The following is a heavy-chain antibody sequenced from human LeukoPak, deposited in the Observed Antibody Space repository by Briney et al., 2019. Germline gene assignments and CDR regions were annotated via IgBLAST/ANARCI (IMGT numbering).Heavy chain of an antibody. V-gene: IGHV4-39*01. Sequence: PSETLSLTCTVSGGSISSSSYYWGWIRQPPGKGLEWIGSIYYGGSTYYNPSLKSRVTISVDTSKNQFSLKLSSVTAADTAVYYCARTTVYYYDSSGYPVLGNFDCWGQGTLVTVSS. CDR1: GGSISSSSYY. D-gene: IGHD3-22*01. J-gene: IGHJ4*02. CDR2: IYYGGST. CDR3: ARTTVYYYDSSGYPVLGNFDC.